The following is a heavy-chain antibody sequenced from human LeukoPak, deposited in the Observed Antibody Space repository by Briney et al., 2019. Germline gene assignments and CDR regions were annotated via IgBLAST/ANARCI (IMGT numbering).Heavy chain of an antibody. Sequence: PSETLSLTCTVSGGSISSYYWSWIRQPPGKGLEWIGYIYYSGSTNYNPSLKSRVTISVDTSKNQFSLKLSSVTAADTAVYYCARDRAALPFWSGYDDAFDIWGQGTMVTVSS. CDR1: GGSISSYY. J-gene: IGHJ3*02. CDR2: IYYSGST. D-gene: IGHD3-3*01. V-gene: IGHV4-59*01. CDR3: ARDRAALPFWSGYDDAFDI.